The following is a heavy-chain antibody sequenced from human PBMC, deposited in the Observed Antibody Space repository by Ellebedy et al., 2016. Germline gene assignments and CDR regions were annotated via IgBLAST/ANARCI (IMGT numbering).Heavy chain of an antibody. CDR1: GFSLSTSGVG. V-gene: IGHV2-5*01. Sequence: SGPTLVXPTQTLTLTCTFSGFSLSTSGVGVGWIRQPPGKALEWLALIYWNDDKRYSPSLKSRLTITKDTSKNQVVLTMTNMDPVDTATYYCAHYPGYYDILTGYYYYGMDVWGQGTTVTVSS. J-gene: IGHJ6*02. CDR3: AHYPGYYDILTGYYYYGMDV. D-gene: IGHD3-9*01. CDR2: IYWNDDK.